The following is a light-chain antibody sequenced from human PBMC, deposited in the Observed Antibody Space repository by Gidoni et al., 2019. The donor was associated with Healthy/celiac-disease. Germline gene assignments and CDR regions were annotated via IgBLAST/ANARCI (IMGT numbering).Light chain of an antibody. Sequence: DIVMTQSPDSLAVSLGERATINCKSSQCCLYSSNNKNYLAWYQQKPGQPPKLLIYWASTRESGVPDRFSGSGSGTDFTLTISSLQAEDVAVYYCQQYYSTPWTFGQGTKVEIK. J-gene: IGKJ1*01. CDR2: WAS. CDR3: QQYYSTPWT. CDR1: QCCLYSSNNKNY. V-gene: IGKV4-1*01.